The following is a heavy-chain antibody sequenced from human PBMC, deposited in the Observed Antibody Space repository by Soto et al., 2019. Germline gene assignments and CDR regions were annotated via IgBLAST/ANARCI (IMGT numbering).Heavy chain of an antibody. CDR3: ARGRIVVVTAIYNWFDP. V-gene: IGHV1-69*13. J-gene: IGHJ5*02. CDR1: GGTFSSYA. Sequence: GASVKVSCKVSGGTFSSYAISWVRQAPGQGLEWMGGIIPIFGTANYAQKFQGRVTITADESTSTAYMELSSLRSEDTAVYYCARGRIVVVTAIYNWFDPWGQGTLVTVSS. D-gene: IGHD2-21*02. CDR2: IIPIFGTA.